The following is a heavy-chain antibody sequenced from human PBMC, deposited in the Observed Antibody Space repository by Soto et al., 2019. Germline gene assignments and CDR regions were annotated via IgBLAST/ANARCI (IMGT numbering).Heavy chain of an antibody. CDR1: GYTFASSG. Sequence: ASVQVSCTASGYTFASSGISWVLQAPGQGLEWMGWISAYNGNTNYAQKLQGRVTMTTDTSTSTAYMELRSLRSDDTAVYYCARALPHCTNGVCYTGYYYGMDVWGQGTTVTVSS. J-gene: IGHJ6*02. CDR3: ARALPHCTNGVCYTGYYYGMDV. D-gene: IGHD2-8*01. CDR2: ISAYNGNT. V-gene: IGHV1-18*01.